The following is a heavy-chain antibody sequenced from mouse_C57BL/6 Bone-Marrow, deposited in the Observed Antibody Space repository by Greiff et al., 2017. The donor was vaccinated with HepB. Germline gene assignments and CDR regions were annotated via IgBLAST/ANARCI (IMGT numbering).Heavy chain of an antibody. Sequence: EVQLQQSGPELVKPGASVKISCKASGYTFTDYYMNWVKQSHGKSLEWIGDINPNNGGTSYNQKFKGKATLTVDKSSSTAYMELRSLTSEDSAVYYCARIGIWGNYVDYWGQGTTLTVSS. V-gene: IGHV1-26*01. J-gene: IGHJ2*01. D-gene: IGHD1-1*02. CDR2: INPNNGGT. CDR1: GYTFTDYY. CDR3: ARIGIWGNYVDY.